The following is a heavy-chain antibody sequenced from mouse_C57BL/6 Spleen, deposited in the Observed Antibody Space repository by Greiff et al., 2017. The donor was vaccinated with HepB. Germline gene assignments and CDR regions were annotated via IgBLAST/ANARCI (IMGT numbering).Heavy chain of an antibody. D-gene: IGHD1-1*01. V-gene: IGHV1-42*01. CDR3: AGSITTVVERTY. CDR2: INPSTGGT. Sequence: EVQLQQSGPELVKPGASVKISCKASGYSFTGYYMNWVKQSPETSLEWIGEINPSTGGTTYNQKFKAKSTLTVVKSSSTAYRQLTSLTSEDSAVYYCAGSITTVVERTYWGQGTLVTVSA. CDR1: GYSFTGYY. J-gene: IGHJ3*01.